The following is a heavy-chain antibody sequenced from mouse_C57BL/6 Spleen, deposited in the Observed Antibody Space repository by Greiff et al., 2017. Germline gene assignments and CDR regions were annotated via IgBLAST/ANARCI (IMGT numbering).Heavy chain of an antibody. D-gene: IGHD2-5*01. Sequence: VQLQQSGAELVRPGASVTLSCKASGYTFTDYEMHWVKQTPVHGLEWIGAIDPETGGTAYNQKFKGKAILTADKSSSTAYMELRSLTSEDSAVYYCTRAYYSNYILAMDYWGQGTSVTVSS. CDR2: IDPETGGT. J-gene: IGHJ4*01. CDR1: GYTFTDYE. V-gene: IGHV1-15*01. CDR3: TRAYYSNYILAMDY.